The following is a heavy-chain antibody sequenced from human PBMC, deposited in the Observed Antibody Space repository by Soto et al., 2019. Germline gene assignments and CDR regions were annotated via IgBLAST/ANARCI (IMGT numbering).Heavy chain of an antibody. D-gene: IGHD6-13*01. CDR3: AKDIGESSSWTR. J-gene: IGHJ4*02. V-gene: IGHV3-23*01. CDR1: GFPFSIYA. Sequence: PGGSLRLSCAASGFPFSIYAMSLVRQAPGKGLEWVSSISVSGGSTYYADSVKGRFTISRDNSKNTLYLQMNSLRAEDKAVYYCAKDIGESSSWTRWGQGTLFTVSS. CDR2: ISVSGGST.